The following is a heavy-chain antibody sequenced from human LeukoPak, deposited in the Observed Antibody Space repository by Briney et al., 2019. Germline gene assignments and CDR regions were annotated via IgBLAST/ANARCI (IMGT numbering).Heavy chain of an antibody. V-gene: IGHV1-2*02. J-gene: IGHJ4*02. CDR1: GYTFTGYY. Sequence: GASVKVSCKASGYTFTGYYMHWVRQAPGQGLEWMGWINPNSGDTKYAKKFQGRVTMTRDTSISTAYMELSRLRSDDTAVYYCATQRGSYRWGTDFDYWGQGTLVTVSS. CDR2: INPNSGDT. CDR3: ATQRGSYRWGTDFDY. D-gene: IGHD3-16*01.